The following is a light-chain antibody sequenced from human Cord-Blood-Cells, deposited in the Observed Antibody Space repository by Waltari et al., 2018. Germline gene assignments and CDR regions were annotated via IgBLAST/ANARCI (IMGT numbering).Light chain of an antibody. Sequence: DIQTTQPTSSLSASLGDRATITCRASQSISSYLNWYQHKPGKAPKLLIYAASSLQSGVPSRFSGSGSGTDFTLTISSLQPEDFATYYCQQSYSTPRTFGQGTKLEIK. J-gene: IGKJ2*01. CDR3: QQSYSTPRT. CDR2: AAS. V-gene: IGKV1-39*01. CDR1: QSISSY.